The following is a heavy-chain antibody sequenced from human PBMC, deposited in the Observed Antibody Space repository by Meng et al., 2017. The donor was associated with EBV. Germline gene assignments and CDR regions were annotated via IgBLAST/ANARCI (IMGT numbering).Heavy chain of an antibody. V-gene: IGHV1-2*06. CDR1: GYTFTGYY. CDR2: INPNSGGT. J-gene: IGHJ5*02. Sequence: QGQLVQAGAEWKKPGASVKVSCKASGYTFTGYYMHWVRQAPGQGLEWMGRINPNSGGTNYAQKFQGRVTMTRDTSISTAYMELSRLRSDDTAVYYCAKGADLAAAGTFWFDPWGQGTLVTVSS. D-gene: IGHD6-13*01. CDR3: AKGADLAAAGTFWFDP.